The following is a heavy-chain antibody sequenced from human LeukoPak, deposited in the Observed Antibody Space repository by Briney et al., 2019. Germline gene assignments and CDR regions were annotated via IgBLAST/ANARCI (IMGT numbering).Heavy chain of an antibody. CDR3: AREARGYYYDSSGYYYDY. V-gene: IGHV3-21*01. D-gene: IGHD3-22*01. Sequence: PGGSLRLSCAASGLTFSTYSMNWVRQAPGKGLEWVSSISSSGSYKYYADSVKGRFTISRDNAKNSLFLQMNSLRAEDTAVYYCAREARGYYYDSSGYYYDYWGQGTLVTVSS. CDR2: ISSSGSYK. CDR1: GLTFSTYS. J-gene: IGHJ4*02.